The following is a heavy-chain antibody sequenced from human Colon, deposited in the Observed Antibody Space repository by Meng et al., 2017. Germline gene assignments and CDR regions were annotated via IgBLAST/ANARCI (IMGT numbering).Heavy chain of an antibody. J-gene: IGHJ4*02. Sequence: QVELQGAGPGPVKPSQSLSLHCAVSGGSSCRSDWWSWARQPPGKGVEWIGETSHSGSTNYSPSLKSRVTISLDKSKNQLSLKLNSVTAADTAVYYCASSDYYRSDYWGQGTLVTVSS. CDR3: ASSDYYRSDY. V-gene: IGHV4-4*02. CDR1: GGSSCRSDW. D-gene: IGHD3-22*01. CDR2: TSHSGST.